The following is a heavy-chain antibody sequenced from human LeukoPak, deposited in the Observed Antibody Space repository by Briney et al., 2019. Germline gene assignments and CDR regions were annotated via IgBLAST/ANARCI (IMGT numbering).Heavy chain of an antibody. V-gene: IGHV3-66*01. Sequence: GGSLRLSCAASGFTVSSNYMSWVRQAPGKGLEWVSVIYSGGSTYYADSVKGRFTISRDNSKNTLYLQMNSLRAEDTAVYYCASLSRPIKLPRLVGWFDPWGQGTLVTVSS. D-gene: IGHD1-7*01. CDR2: IYSGGST. CDR3: ASLSRPIKLPRLVGWFDP. CDR1: GFTVSSNY. J-gene: IGHJ5*02.